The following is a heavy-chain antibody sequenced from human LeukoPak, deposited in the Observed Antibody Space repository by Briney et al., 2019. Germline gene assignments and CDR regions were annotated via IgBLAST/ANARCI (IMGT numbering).Heavy chain of an antibody. Sequence: GGSLRLSCAASGFTFSSYGMHWVRQAPGKGLEGVAFIRYDGSNKYYADSVKGRFTISRDNSKNTLYLQMNSLRAEDTAVYYCAKDPGIAAAVFDYWGQGTLVTVSS. V-gene: IGHV3-30*02. D-gene: IGHD6-13*01. CDR1: GFTFSSYG. J-gene: IGHJ4*02. CDR3: AKDPGIAAAVFDY. CDR2: IRYDGSNK.